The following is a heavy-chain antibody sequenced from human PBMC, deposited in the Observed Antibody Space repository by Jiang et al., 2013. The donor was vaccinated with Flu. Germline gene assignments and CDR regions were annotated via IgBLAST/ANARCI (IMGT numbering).Heavy chain of an antibody. V-gene: IGHV4-59*08. Sequence: GGSISSYYWSWIRQPPGKGLEWIGYVYYSGSTNYNPSLKSRVTISVDTSKNQFSLKLSSVTAADTAVYYCARHGVGSYLQPLYYYYGMDVWGKGTTVTVSS. CDR3: ARHGVGSYLQPLYYYYGMDV. D-gene: IGHD1-26*01. J-gene: IGHJ6*04. CDR1: GGSISSYY. CDR2: VYYSGST.